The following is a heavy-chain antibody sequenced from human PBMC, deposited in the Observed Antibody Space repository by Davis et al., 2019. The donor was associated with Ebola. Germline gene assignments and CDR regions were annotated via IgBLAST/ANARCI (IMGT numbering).Heavy chain of an antibody. V-gene: IGHV3-48*01. Sequence: PGGSLRLSCVVSGFTFSSYSMNWVRQAPGKGLEWVSYISSSSSTIYYADSVKGRFTISRNNSKNSLSLQMNSLRAEDTAVYYCAREGGYCSSTSCYIAEYFQHWGQGTLVTVSS. D-gene: IGHD2-2*02. CDR3: AREGGYCSSTSCYIAEYFQH. CDR2: ISSSSSTI. J-gene: IGHJ1*01. CDR1: GFTFSSYS.